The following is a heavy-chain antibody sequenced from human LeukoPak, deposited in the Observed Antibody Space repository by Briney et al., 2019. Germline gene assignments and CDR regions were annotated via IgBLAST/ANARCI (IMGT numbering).Heavy chain of an antibody. CDR1: GYTFTDYY. CDR2: INPNSGGT. Sequence: ASVKVSCKASGYTFTDYYVQWVRQAPGQGLEWMGWINPNSGGTNYAQRFKGRVTMTRDTSISTAYMELSRLRSDGTAVYYCAKGWDLYYYDYGMDVWGQGTTVIVSS. V-gene: IGHV1-2*02. D-gene: IGHD6-19*01. CDR3: AKGWDLYYYDYGMDV. J-gene: IGHJ6*02.